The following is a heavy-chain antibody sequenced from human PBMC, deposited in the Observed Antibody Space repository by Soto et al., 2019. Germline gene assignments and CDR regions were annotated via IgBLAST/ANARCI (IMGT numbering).Heavy chain of an antibody. Sequence: QVQLQESGPTLVKPSETLSLTCTVSGGSISHYYWTWILQPPGKGLERIGHIYYNGNTKYNPSIISRVTITVDSSKNQLSLNLSSVTAAETAVYSCARRDTVTTFDYWGQGTLVTVSS. CDR2: IYYNGNT. CDR3: ARRDTVTTFDY. CDR1: GGSISHYY. J-gene: IGHJ4*02. D-gene: IGHD4-17*01. V-gene: IGHV4-59*12.